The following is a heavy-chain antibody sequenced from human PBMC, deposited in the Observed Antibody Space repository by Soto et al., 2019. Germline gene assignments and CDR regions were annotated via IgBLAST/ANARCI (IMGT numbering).Heavy chain of an antibody. D-gene: IGHD1-26*01. CDR2: TYYRSQWYN. Sequence: SQTLSLTCAISGESVSSNSAAWNWIRQSPSRGLEWLGRTYYRSQWYNDYAVSVKRRITINPDTSKNQFSLHLNSVTPEDAAVYYCARLSGSSFDYWGQGTLVTVSS. CDR3: ARLSGSSFDY. J-gene: IGHJ4*02. CDR1: GESVSSNSAA. V-gene: IGHV6-1*01.